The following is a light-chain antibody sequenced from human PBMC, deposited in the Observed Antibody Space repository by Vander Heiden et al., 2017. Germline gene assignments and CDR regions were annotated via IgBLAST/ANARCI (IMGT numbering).Light chain of an antibody. CDR3: QVWDSSSNHLV. CDR1: NIESKS. CDR2: DNS. J-gene: IGLJ2*01. V-gene: IGLV3-21*02. Sequence: SYVPTHLLSVSVAPGQTARITCGGNNIESKSVHWYQQKPGKAPVLVVYDNSDRPSGVPERFSGSNSGNAATLTISRVEAGDEADYYCQVWDSSSNHLVFGGGTKLTVL.